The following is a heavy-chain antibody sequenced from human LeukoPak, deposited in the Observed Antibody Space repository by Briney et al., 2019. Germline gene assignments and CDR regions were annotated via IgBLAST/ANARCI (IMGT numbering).Heavy chain of an antibody. V-gene: IGHV3-30*02. CDR3: ARYSSGVTGEDYFDY. D-gene: IGHD4-23*01. Sequence: GGSLRLSCAASGFTFSSYGMHWVRQAPGKGLEWVAFIRYDGSSKYYADSVKGRFTISRDNAKNSLYLQMNSLRAEDTAVYYCARYSSGVTGEDYFDYWGQGTLVTVSS. J-gene: IGHJ4*02. CDR1: GFTFSSYG. CDR2: IRYDGSSK.